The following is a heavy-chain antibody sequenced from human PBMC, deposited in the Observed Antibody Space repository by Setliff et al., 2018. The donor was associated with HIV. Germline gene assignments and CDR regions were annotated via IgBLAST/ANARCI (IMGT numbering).Heavy chain of an antibody. D-gene: IGHD2-21*02. CDR2: THYSGSS. J-gene: IGHJ2*01. CDR3: ARDVGLCGVDCWPYFYFDL. CDR1: GGSISSHY. V-gene: IGHV4-59*11. Sequence: SETLSLTCTVSGGSISSHYWSWIRQPPGKGLEWIGSTHYSGSSYYSPSLKSRVTISLDTSKNQFSLKLSSMTAADTAVYYCARDVGLCGVDCWPYFYFDLWGRGNPVTVSS.